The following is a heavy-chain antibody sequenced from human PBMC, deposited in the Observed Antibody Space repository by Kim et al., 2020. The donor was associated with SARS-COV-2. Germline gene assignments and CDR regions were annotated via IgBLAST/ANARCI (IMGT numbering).Heavy chain of an antibody. V-gene: IGHV3-30*18. CDR2: ISYDGSNK. CDR1: GFTFSSYG. Sequence: GGSLRLSCAASGFTFSSYGMHWVRQAPGKGLEWVAVISYDGSNKYYADSVKGRFTISRDNSKNTLYLQMNSLRAEDTAVYYCAKDGAYYYDSSGYPNEGFFDYWGQGTLVTVSS. J-gene: IGHJ4*02. CDR3: AKDGAYYYDSSGYPNEGFFDY. D-gene: IGHD3-22*01.